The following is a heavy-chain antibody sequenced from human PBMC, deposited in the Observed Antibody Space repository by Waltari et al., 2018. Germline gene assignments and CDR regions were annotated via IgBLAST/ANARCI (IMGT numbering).Heavy chain of an antibody. CDR1: GYSFTNYW. V-gene: IGHV5-51*03. CDR2: MNPGDSDT. CDR3: AGAVSGTAWFDP. J-gene: IGHJ5*02. Sequence: EVQLVQSGVEVKKPGESLKISCKASGYSFTNYWIGWVGQMHGKALEWMGIMNPGDSDTRYSPSFQGQVTVSADKSISTAYLQWSSLKASDSAMYYCAGAVSGTAWFDPWGQGTLVTVSS. D-gene: IGHD6-19*01.